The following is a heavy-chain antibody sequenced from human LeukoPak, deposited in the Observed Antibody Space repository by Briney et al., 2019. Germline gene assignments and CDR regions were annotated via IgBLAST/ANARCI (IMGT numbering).Heavy chain of an antibody. CDR1: GFPFSHFW. CDR3: AKCVGYYGSGSLDY. CDR2: IKQDGSEK. V-gene: IGHV3-7*03. Sequence: GGSLRLSCEASGFPFSHFWMSWVRQAPGKGLEWVANIKQDGSEKYYVDSVKGRFTISRDNAKNSLYLQMNSLRAEDTAVYYCAKCVGYYGSGSLDYWGQGTLVTVSS. J-gene: IGHJ4*02. D-gene: IGHD3-10*01.